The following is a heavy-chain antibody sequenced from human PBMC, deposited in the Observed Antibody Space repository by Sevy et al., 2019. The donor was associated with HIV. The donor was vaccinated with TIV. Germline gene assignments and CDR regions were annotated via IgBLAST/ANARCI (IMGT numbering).Heavy chain of an antibody. J-gene: IGHJ6*02. CDR3: AKRRVQSGLSGGGANYGWDV. Sequence: GGSLRLSCAASEFPFSNYATSWIRQAPGKGLEWVSTLIGGGSRTYYADSVTGRFTISRDNSKNTLYLQMNSLRADDTAIYYCAKRRVQSGLSGGGANYGWDVCGHGTTVTVSS. V-gene: IGHV3-23*01. CDR2: LIGGGSRT. CDR1: EFPFSNYA. D-gene: IGHD2-15*01.